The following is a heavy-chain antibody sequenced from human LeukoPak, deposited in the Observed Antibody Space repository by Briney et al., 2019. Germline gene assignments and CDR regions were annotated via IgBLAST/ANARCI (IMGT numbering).Heavy chain of an antibody. CDR1: GGSFSGYY. CDR2: INHSGST. D-gene: IGHD3-16*02. Sequence: SETLSLTCAVYGGSFSGYYWSWLRQPPGKGLEGIGEINHSGSTNYNPSLKSRVPISVDTSKNHFSLKLSSVTAADTAVYYCARAGYDYVWGSYRQHAFDLWGQGTMVTVSS. J-gene: IGHJ3*01. V-gene: IGHV4-34*01. CDR3: ARAGYDYVWGSYRQHAFDL.